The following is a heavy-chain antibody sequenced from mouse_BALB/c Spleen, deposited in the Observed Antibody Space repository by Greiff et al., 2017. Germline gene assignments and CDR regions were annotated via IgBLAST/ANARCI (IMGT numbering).Heavy chain of an antibody. Sequence: VKLVESGPSLVQPSQSLSITCTVSGFSLTSYGVHWVRQSPGKGLEWLGVIWRGGSTDYNAAFMSRLSITKDNSKSQVFFKMNSLQADDTAIYYCAKNGGNYGNPYYFDYWGQGTTLTVSS. CDR2: IWRGGST. CDR3: AKNGGNYGNPYYFDY. J-gene: IGHJ2*01. V-gene: IGHV2-5-1*01. D-gene: IGHD2-1*01. CDR1: GFSLTSYG.